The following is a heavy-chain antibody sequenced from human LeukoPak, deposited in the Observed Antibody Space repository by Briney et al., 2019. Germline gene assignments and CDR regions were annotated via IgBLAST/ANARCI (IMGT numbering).Heavy chain of an antibody. CDR1: GFTFSNYG. D-gene: IGHD2-2*01. CDR3: AKYLCSSTSCYFNLGMDV. Sequence: GGSLRLSCAASGFTFSNYGMNWVRQAPGKGLEWVSAISGSGGSTYYADSVKGRFTISRDNSKNTLYLQMNSLRAEDTAVYYCAKYLCSSTSCYFNLGMDVWGQGTTVTVSS. V-gene: IGHV3-23*01. CDR2: ISGSGGST. J-gene: IGHJ6*02.